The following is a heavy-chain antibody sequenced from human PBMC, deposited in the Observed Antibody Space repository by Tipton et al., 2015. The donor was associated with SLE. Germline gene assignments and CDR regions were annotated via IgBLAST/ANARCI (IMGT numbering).Heavy chain of an antibody. CDR1: GGSFSGYY. V-gene: IGHV4-34*01. CDR2: INHSGST. J-gene: IGHJ6*03. Sequence: TLSLTCAVYGGSFSGYYWSWIRQPPGKGLECIGEINHSGSTNYNPSLKSRVTISVDTSKNQFSLKLSSVTAADTAVYYCAREPVYYCYDMDVWGKGTTVTVSS. CDR3: AREPVYYCYDMDV.